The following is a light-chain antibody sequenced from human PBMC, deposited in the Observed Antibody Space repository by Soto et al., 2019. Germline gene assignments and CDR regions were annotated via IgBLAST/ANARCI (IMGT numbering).Light chain of an antibody. J-gene: IGKJ1*01. Sequence: VIWMTQSPSLLSASTGDRVTISCRMSQGISSYLAWYQQKPGKAPELLIYAASTLQSGAPSRFSGSGSGTDFTPTISSLQPEDVATYYCREYNIAPSWTFGQGTKVDIK. CDR2: AAS. CDR3: REYNIAPSWT. CDR1: QGISSY. V-gene: IGKV1D-8*03.